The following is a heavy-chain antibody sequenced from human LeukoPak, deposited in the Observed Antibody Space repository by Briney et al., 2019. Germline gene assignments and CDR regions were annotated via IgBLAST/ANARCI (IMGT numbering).Heavy chain of an antibody. CDR2: ISAYNGNT. D-gene: IGHD2-2*01. Sequence: GASVNVSCKASGYTFTSYGIGWVRQAPGQGLEWMGGISAYNGNTNYAQKLQGRVTMTTDTSTSTAYMELRSLRSDDTAVYYCARVVPAARGWFDPWGQGTLVTVSS. J-gene: IGHJ5*02. CDR1: GYTFTSYG. CDR3: ARVVPAARGWFDP. V-gene: IGHV1-18*01.